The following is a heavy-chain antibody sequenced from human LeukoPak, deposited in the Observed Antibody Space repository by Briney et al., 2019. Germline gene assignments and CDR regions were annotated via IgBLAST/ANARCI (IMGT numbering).Heavy chain of an antibody. V-gene: IGHV3-30*03. CDR1: GFTISSYG. J-gene: IGHJ5*02. D-gene: IGHD5-12*01. Sequence: PGGSLRLSCAASGFTISSYGMHWVRQAPGKGLEWVAVISYDGSNKYYADSVKGRFTISRDNSKNTLYLQMNSLRAEDTAVYYCVEGGYDLTWGQGTLVTVSS. CDR2: ISYDGSNK. CDR3: VEGGYDLT.